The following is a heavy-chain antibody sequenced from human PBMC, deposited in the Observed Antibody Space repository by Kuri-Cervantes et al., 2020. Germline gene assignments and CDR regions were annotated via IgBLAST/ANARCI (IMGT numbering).Heavy chain of an antibody. CDR1: GYTFTGYY. CDR3: ARDPVPIGTGGSFYDY. Sequence: ASVKVSCKASGYTFTGYYIHWVRQAPGQGLEWMGWIKPNTGDTSFAQQFQGRVTMTRDTSSNTVYMELSRLKSDDTAMYYCARDPVPIGTGGSFYDYLGQGTLVTVSS. CDR2: IKPNTGDT. D-gene: IGHD2/OR15-2a*01. V-gene: IGHV1-2*02. J-gene: IGHJ4*02.